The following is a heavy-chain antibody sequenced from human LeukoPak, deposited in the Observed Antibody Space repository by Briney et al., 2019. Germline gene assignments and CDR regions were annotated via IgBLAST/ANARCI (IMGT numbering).Heavy chain of an antibody. CDR3: ARGCGDSRCYIVQH. V-gene: IGHV1-46*03. D-gene: IGHD2-2*02. J-gene: IGHJ1*01. CDR1: GYTFTSYP. Sequence: ASVKVPCKASGYTFTSYPIHWVRQAPGQRPEWMGIIDASGESTTYAQKFQGRVTLNRDTSTSTVYMELSSLRSEDTAVYYCARGCGDSRCYIVQHWGQGTLVTVSS. CDR2: IDASGEST.